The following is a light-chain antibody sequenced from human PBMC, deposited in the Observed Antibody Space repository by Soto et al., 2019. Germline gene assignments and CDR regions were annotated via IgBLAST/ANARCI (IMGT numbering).Light chain of an antibody. CDR2: LNSDGSH. CDR1: SGLSSYA. J-gene: IGLJ3*02. V-gene: IGLV4-69*01. CDR3: QTWGTGIRV. Sequence: QAVVTQSPSASASLGASVKLTCTLSSGLSSYAIAWHQQQPEKGPRYLMKLNSDGSHRKGDGIPDRFSGSSSGAERYLTISSLQSEDEADYYCQTWGTGIRVFGGGTKVTVL.